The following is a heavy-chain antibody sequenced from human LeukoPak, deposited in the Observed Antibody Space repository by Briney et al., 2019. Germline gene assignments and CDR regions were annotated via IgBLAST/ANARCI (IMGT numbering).Heavy chain of an antibody. CDR3: ASLRGYSPTLFDY. Sequence: PSETLSLTCTVSGGSISSYYWSWIRQPPGKGLEWIGYIYYSGSANYNPSLKSRVTISVDTSKNQFSLKLSSVTAADTAVYYCASLRGYSPTLFDYWGQGTLVTVSS. CDR2: IYYSGSA. D-gene: IGHD5-18*01. J-gene: IGHJ4*02. V-gene: IGHV4-59*12. CDR1: GGSISSYY.